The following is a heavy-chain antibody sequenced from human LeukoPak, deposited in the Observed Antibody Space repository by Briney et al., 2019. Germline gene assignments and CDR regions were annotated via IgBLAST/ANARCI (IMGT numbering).Heavy chain of an antibody. CDR1: GFTFSGSA. CDR3: TRHSDAYCSRANCYVDNFYGLDV. Sequence: GGSLRLSCAASGFTFSGSAMHWVRQASGKGLEWVGRIKSRANSYVTAYAAAVTGRFIISRDDSSDTAYLQMNSLTTEDTAVYYCTRHSDAYCSRANCYVDNFYGLDVWGQGTRVTVSS. V-gene: IGHV3-73*01. CDR2: IKSRANSYVT. J-gene: IGHJ6*02. D-gene: IGHD2-2*01.